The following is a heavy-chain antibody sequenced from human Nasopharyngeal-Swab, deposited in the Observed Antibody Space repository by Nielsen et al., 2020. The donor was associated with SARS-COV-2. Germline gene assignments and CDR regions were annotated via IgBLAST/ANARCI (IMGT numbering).Heavy chain of an antibody. Sequence: GESLKISCAASGFTFSNFWMSWVRQAPGKGLEWVANIKQDGSEKYYVDSVKGRFTISRDNAKNSLYLQMNSLRAEDTAVYYCAGAPEIDYWGQGTLVTVSS. V-gene: IGHV3-7*01. CDR3: AGAPEIDY. J-gene: IGHJ4*02. CDR2: IKQDGSEK. CDR1: GFTFSNFW.